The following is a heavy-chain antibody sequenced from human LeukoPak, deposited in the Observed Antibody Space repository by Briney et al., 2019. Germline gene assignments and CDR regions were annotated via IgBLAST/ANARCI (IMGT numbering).Heavy chain of an antibody. Sequence: SETLSLTCTVTGRSISGYHWNWIRQSPGKGLEWISNIFYTGNTDYNPSLKSRVTISINTSKNEISLILRSVTAADTAVYYCARDTITIHGGAFDIWGQGTMVTVSS. CDR1: GRSISGYH. D-gene: IGHD3-3*01. J-gene: IGHJ3*02. CDR3: ARDTITIHGGAFDI. CDR2: IFYTGNT. V-gene: IGHV4-59*12.